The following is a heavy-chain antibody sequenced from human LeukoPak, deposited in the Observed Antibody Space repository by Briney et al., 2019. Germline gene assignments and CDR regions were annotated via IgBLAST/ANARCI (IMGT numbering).Heavy chain of an antibody. CDR3: ARCDLVAAIFFEY. CDR2: ISSSGRNI. D-gene: IGHD5-12*01. Sequence: PGGSLRLSCAASGFNFNGYSMNWVRQAPGKGLEWVSYISSSGRNIYYADSVKGRFTISRDNAKNSAYLQMNSLGAEDTAVYYCARCDLVAAIFFEYWGQGTLVAVSS. CDR1: GFNFNGYS. J-gene: IGHJ4*02. V-gene: IGHV3-48*01.